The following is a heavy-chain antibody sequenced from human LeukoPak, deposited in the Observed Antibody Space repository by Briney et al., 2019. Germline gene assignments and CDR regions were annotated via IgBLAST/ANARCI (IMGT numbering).Heavy chain of an antibody. J-gene: IGHJ6*03. CDR1: GFTFSSYS. V-gene: IGHV3-21*01. D-gene: IGHD7-27*01. Sequence: NPGGSLRLSCAASGFTFSSYSMNWGRQAPGKVLEWVSSISSSSSYIYYADSVKGRFTISRDNAKNSLYLQMNSLRAEDTAVYYCARSELGYNYHYMDVWGKGTTVTVSS. CDR2: ISSSSSYI. CDR3: ARSELGYNYHYMDV.